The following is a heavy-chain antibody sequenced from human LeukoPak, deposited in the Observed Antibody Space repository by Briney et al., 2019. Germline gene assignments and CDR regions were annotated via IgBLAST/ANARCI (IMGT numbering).Heavy chain of an antibody. D-gene: IGHD3-16*02. CDR3: AREIIGPTIYDYVWGSYRHNWFDP. CDR2: IYYSGST. V-gene: IGHV4-30-4*01. CDR1: GGSISSGDYY. J-gene: IGHJ5*02. Sequence: SQTLSLTCTVSGGSISSGDYYWSWIRQPPGKGLEWIGYIYYSGSTYYNPSLKSRVTISVDTSKNQFSLKLSSVTAADTAVYYCAREIIGPTIYDYVWGSYRHNWFDPWGQGTLVTASS.